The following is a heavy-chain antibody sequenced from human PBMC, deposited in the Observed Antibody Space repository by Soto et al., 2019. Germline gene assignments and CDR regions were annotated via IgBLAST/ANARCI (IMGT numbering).Heavy chain of an antibody. CDR2: IKSKTDGGTK. CDR1: GFTFSNAW. D-gene: IGHD3-10*01. J-gene: IGHJ4*02. CDR3: TTLFYGSGGYLRTFAY. V-gene: IGHV3-15*07. Sequence: PGGSLRLSCAASGFTFSNAWMNWVRQAPGKGLEWVGRIKSKTDGGTKDYAAPVKGRFTISRDDSKNTLYLQMNSLKTEDTAVYYCTTLFYGSGGYLRTFAYWGKGTLVTVSS.